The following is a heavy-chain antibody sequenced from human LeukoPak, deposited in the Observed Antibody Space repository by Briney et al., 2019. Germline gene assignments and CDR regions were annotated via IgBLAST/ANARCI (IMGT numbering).Heavy chain of an antibody. D-gene: IGHD2-21*02. CDR3: ARRYCGGDCHSPYFDY. CDR2: IMQDGSEK. Sequence: PGGSLRLSCAASGFTFSNYWMSWVRQAPGKGLEWVANIMQDGSEKYYVDSVKGRFTISRDNAKNSLYLQMNSLRAEDTAVYCCARRYCGGDCHSPYFDYWGQGTLVTVSS. J-gene: IGHJ4*02. CDR1: GFTFSNYW. V-gene: IGHV3-7*01.